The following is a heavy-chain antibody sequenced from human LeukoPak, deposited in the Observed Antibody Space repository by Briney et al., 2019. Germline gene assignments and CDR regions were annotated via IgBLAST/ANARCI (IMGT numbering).Heavy chain of an antibody. CDR3: ARASMRGSLYYFDY. D-gene: IGHD1-26*01. V-gene: IGHV3-72*01. CDR2: TRNKANSYTT. Sequence: PGGSLRLSCAASGFTFSDHYMGWVRQAPGKGLEWVGRTRNKANSYTTEYAASVKGRFTISRDYSKNSLYLQMNSLKTEDTAVYYCARASMRGSLYYFDYSGQGTLVTVSS. J-gene: IGHJ4*02. CDR1: GFTFSDHY.